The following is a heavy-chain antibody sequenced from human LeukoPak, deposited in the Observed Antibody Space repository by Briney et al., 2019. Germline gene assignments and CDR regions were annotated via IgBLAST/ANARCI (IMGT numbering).Heavy chain of an antibody. J-gene: IGHJ4*02. CDR3: ARSWVAGYGTVLDY. V-gene: IGHV5-51*01. CDR2: IYPGDSDTRYT. Sequence: GESLKISCQGSEYSFTNYWIGWVRQLPGQGLEWMGIIYPGDSDTRYTRYSPPFEGQVTISADKSISTAYLQWSSLKASDTAMYYCARSWVAGYGTVLDYWGQGTLVTVSS. CDR1: EYSFTNYW. D-gene: IGHD6-19*01.